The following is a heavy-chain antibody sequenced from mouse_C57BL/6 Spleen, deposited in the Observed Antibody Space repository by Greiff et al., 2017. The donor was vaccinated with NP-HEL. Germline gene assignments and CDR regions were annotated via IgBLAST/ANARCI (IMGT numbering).Heavy chain of an antibody. CDR3: ARYYSNYDYYAMDY. CDR2: IHPNSGST. D-gene: IGHD2-5*01. V-gene: IGHV1-64*01. CDR1: GYTFTSYW. J-gene: IGHJ4*01. Sequence: VQLQQPGAELVKPGASVKLSCKASGYTFTSYWMHWVKQRPGQGLEWIGMIHPNSGSTNYNEKFKSKATLTVDKSSSTAYMQLSSLTSEDSAVYYCARYYSNYDYYAMDYWGQGTSVTVSS.